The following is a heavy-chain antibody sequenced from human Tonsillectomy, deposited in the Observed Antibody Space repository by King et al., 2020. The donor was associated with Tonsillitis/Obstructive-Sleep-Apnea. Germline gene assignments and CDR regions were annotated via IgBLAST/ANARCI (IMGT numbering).Heavy chain of an antibody. J-gene: IGHJ6*03. CDR2: IYSGGNT. CDR1: GFTVSSNY. Sequence: VQLVETGGGLVQPGGSLRLSCAASGFTVSSNYMNWVRQAPGKGLEWVSVIYSGGNTYYADSVKGRFTISRDNSKNTLYLQMNSLRAEDTAVYFCSRDATIGPLPYYYHMDLWGKGTTVTVSS. CDR3: SRDATIGPLPYYYHMDL. V-gene: IGHV3-66*01. D-gene: IGHD5-24*01.